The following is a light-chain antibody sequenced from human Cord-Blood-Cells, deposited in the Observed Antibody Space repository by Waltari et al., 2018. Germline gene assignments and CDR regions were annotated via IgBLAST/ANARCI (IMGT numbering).Light chain of an antibody. V-gene: IGLV1-44*01. J-gene: IGLJ2*01. CDR2: SNN. CDR3: AAWDDSLNGVV. CDR1: SSNTGSNT. Sequence: QPVLTQPPSASGTPGQRATISCSGRSSNTGSNTVNWYQQLPGTAPKLLIYSNNQPPSGVPDRFSGSKSGTSASLAISGLQSEDEADYYCAAWDDSLNGVVFGGGTKLTVL.